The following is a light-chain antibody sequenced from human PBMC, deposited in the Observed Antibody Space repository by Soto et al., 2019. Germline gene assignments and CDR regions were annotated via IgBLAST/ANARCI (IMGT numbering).Light chain of an antibody. J-gene: IGKJ5*01. CDR3: QQYGSSPIT. CDR1: QSVSSGQ. CDR2: DAY. V-gene: IGKV3D-20*01. Sequence: EIVLTQSPATLSLSPGERATLSCGASQSVSSGQLAWYQQKPGLAPRLLIYDAYSRASGIPDRFSGSGSETDFTLSISRVEPEDFVVYYCQQYGSSPITFGEGTRLEIK.